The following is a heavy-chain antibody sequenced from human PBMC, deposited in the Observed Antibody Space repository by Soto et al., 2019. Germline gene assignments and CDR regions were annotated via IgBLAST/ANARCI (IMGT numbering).Heavy chain of an antibody. Sequence: QVQLQESGPGLVKPSETLSLTCTVSGGSISSYYWSWIRQPPGKGLEWIGYIYYSGSTNYNPSLKSRVTISVDTSKNQFSLKLSSVTAADTAVYYCARALGYCSSTSCYEYYDYWGQGTLVTVSS. CDR1: GGSISSYY. V-gene: IGHV4-59*01. CDR2: IYYSGST. D-gene: IGHD2-2*01. J-gene: IGHJ4*02. CDR3: ARALGYCSSTSCYEYYDY.